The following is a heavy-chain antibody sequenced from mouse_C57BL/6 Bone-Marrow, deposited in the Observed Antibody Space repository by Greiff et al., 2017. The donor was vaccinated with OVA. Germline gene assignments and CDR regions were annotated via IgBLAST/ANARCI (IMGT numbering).Heavy chain of an antibody. CDR2: INPNNGGT. Sequence: EVQLQQSGPELVKPGASVKISCKASGYTLTDYYMNWVKQSHGKSLEWIGDINPNNGGTSYNQKFKGKATLTVDKSSSTAYMELRSLTSEDSAVYYCARWGYYDYGWYFDVWGTGTTVTVSS. J-gene: IGHJ1*03. V-gene: IGHV1-26*01. D-gene: IGHD2-4*01. CDR1: GYTLTDYY. CDR3: ARWGYYDYGWYFDV.